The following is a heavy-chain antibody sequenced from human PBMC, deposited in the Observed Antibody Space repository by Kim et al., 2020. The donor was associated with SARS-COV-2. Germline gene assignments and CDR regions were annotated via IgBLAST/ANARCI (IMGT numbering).Heavy chain of an antibody. CDR3: AKVVSVGDVWTDAFDI. D-gene: IGHD1-1*01. J-gene: IGHJ3*02. V-gene: IGHV3-23*01. CDR2: IGGSGGTT. CDR1: GFTFSRFA. Sequence: GGSLRLSCATSGFTFSRFAMNWFRQAPGKGLEWVSAIGGSGGTTYYAESVKDRFTISRDNSKNTVFLQMRSLRVEDTAVYYCAKVVSVGDVWTDAFDIWG.